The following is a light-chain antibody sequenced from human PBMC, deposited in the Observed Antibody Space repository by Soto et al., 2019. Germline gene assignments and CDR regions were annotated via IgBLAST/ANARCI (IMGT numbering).Light chain of an antibody. CDR2: AAS. CDR3: QQSYSSPWT. Sequence: DIQMTQSPSSLSASVGDRVHITCRTRQSISRNLNWYQKKPGNAPRLLIYAASGLQSGVPSRFSGSGSGTDFTLTISSLQREDFATYSCQQSYSSPWTFGQGTRVDI. V-gene: IGKV1-39*01. CDR1: QSISRN. J-gene: IGKJ1*01.